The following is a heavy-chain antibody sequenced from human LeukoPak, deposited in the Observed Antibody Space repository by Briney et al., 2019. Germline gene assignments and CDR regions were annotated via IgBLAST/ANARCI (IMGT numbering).Heavy chain of an antibody. J-gene: IGHJ4*02. V-gene: IGHV3-15*01. CDR3: TTGGVRGVIHY. D-gene: IGHD3-10*01. CDR2: IKSKTDGRTT. CDR1: GFTFSNAW. Sequence: GGSLRLSCAASGFTFSNAWMSWVRQAPGKGLEWVGRIKSKTDGRTTDYAAPVKGRFTISRDDSKNTLYLQMNSLKTEDTAVYYCTTGGVRGVIHYWGQGALVTVSS.